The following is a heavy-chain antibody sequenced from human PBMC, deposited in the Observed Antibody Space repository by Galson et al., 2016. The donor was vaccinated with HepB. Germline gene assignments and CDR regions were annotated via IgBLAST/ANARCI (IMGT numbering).Heavy chain of an antibody. CDR1: GDSMASSSYY. CDR3: LRTDPTGNWFDP. Sequence: SETLSLTCTVSGDSMASSSYYWGRVRQSPGKGLEWIGSIYHTGSTYHNPSLKSRLTMSVDTSKNQFSLKLSSMTAADTAVYYCLRTDPTGNWFDPWGQGTLVTVSP. V-gene: IGHV4-39*01. CDR2: IYHTGST. J-gene: IGHJ5*02.